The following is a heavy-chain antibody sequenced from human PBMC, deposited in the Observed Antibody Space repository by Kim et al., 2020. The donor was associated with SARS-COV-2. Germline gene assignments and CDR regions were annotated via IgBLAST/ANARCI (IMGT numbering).Heavy chain of an antibody. CDR1: GGSFSGYY. D-gene: IGHD3-22*01. CDR2: INHSGST. J-gene: IGHJ4*02. Sequence: SETLSLTCAVYGGSFSGYYWSWIRQPPGKGLEWIGEINHSGSTNYNPSLKSRVTILVDTSKNQFSLKLSSVTAADTAVYYCARGVRKYYYDSSGLDYWGQGTLVTVSS. CDR3: ARGVRKYYYDSSGLDY. V-gene: IGHV4-34*01.